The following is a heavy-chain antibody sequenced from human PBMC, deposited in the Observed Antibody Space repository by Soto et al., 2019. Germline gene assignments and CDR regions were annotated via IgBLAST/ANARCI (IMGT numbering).Heavy chain of an antibody. V-gene: IGHV3-23*01. CDR1: GFTFSSYA. Sequence: GGSLRLSCAASGFTFSSYALSWVRQAPGTGLEWVSAISGSGISTFYADSVKGRFTISRDNSNSTLFLQMNSLRADDTAVYYCAKALQRGFFYYGMDVWGQGTTVTVSS. D-gene: IGHD6-25*01. J-gene: IGHJ6*02. CDR3: AKALQRGFFYYGMDV. CDR2: ISGSGIST.